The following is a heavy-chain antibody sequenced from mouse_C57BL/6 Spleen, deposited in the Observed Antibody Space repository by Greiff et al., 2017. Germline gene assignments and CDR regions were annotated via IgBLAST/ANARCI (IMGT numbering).Heavy chain of an antibody. CDR1: GFSLTSYG. Sequence: QVQLQQSGPGLVQPSQSLSITCTVSGFSLTSYGVHWVRQSPGKGLEWLGVIWSGGSTDYNAAFISRLSISKDNSKRQVFFKMNSLQADDTAIYYCARSAITTVVAPGYFDVWGTGTTGTGSS. CDR3: ARSAITTVVAPGYFDV. CDR2: IWSGGST. D-gene: IGHD1-1*01. V-gene: IGHV2-2*01. J-gene: IGHJ1*03.